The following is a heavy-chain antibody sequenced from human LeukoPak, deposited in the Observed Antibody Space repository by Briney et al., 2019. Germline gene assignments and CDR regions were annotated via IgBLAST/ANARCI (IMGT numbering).Heavy chain of an antibody. CDR3: AKSPRDYHDYFDY. CDR1: GFTFSSYS. J-gene: IGHJ4*02. Sequence: GGSLRLSCAASGFTFSSYSMHWVRQAPGKGLEWVSAITGSGDSTNYADSVKGRFTISRDNSKNTVYLQMNSLRAEDTAVYYCAKSPRDYHDYFDYWGQGTLVTVSS. D-gene: IGHD4-17*01. CDR2: ITGSGDST. V-gene: IGHV3-23*01.